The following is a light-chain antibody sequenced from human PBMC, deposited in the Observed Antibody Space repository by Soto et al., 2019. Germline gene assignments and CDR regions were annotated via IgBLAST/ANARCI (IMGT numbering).Light chain of an antibody. CDR2: DAS. Sequence: EIVLTQSPATLSLSPGERATLSCRASQSVSSYLAWYQQKPGQAPRLLIYDASNRATGIPARFSGSGSGTDFTLTISSLEPEDFAVYYCQQRSNWPLFATFGGGTKVEIK. J-gene: IGKJ4*01. CDR1: QSVSSY. V-gene: IGKV3-11*01. CDR3: QQRSNWPLFAT.